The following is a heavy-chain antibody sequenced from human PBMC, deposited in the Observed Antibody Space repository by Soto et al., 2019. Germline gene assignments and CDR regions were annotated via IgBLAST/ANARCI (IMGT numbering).Heavy chain of an antibody. CDR3: ARDDVDTAMVRYYYYGMDV. CDR2: ISYDGSNK. J-gene: IGHJ6*02. D-gene: IGHD5-18*01. V-gene: IGHV3-30-3*01. CDR1: GFTFSSYA. Sequence: QVQLVESGGGVVQPGRSLRLSCAASGFTFSSYAMHWVRQAPGKGLEWVAVISYDGSNKYYADSVKGRFTISRDNSKNQLXXQMNSLRAEDTAVYYCARDDVDTAMVRYYYYGMDVWGQGTTVTVSS.